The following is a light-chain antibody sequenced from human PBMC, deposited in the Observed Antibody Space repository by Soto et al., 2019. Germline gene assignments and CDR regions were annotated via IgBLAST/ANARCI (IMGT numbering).Light chain of an antibody. V-gene: IGKV1-5*03. J-gene: IGKJ1*01. Sequence: DIQMTQSPSTLSASVGDRVTITCRASESISGWLAWYQQKPGKAPKLVIFKASTLESGVPSRFSGSGSGTEFTLSISSLQPDEFATYYCQQYNTYPRTFGQGTKVEIK. CDR3: QQYNTYPRT. CDR2: KAS. CDR1: ESISGW.